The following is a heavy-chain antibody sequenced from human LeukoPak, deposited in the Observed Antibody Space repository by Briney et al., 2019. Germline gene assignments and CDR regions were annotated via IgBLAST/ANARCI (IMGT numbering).Heavy chain of an antibody. Sequence: ASVKASCKASGYTFTSYYMHWVRQAPGQGLEWMGIINPGGGSTSYAQKFQGRGTMTTDTSTSTAYMELRSLRSDDTAVYYCARGYYYDSSGYYLIDYWGQGTLVTVSS. CDR1: GYTFTSYY. D-gene: IGHD3-22*01. CDR2: INPGGGST. CDR3: ARGYYYDSSGYYLIDY. J-gene: IGHJ4*02. V-gene: IGHV1-46*01.